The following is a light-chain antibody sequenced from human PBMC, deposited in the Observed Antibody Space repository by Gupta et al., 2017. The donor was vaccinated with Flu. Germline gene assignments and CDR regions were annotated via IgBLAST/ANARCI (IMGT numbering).Light chain of an antibody. CDR3: TAWDDSLSGYV. CDR2: KNN. Sequence: SVSISCSGSSFNIGSDYVHWYQQFPGTAPKLLIYKNNQRPSGVPDRFSGSKSGTSASLAIXGXRSEDEXDYYCTAWDDSLSGYVFGTGTKVTVL. V-gene: IGLV1-47*01. J-gene: IGLJ1*01. CDR1: SFNIGSDY.